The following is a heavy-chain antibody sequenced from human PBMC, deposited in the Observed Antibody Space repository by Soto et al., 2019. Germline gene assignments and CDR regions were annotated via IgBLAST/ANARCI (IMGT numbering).Heavy chain of an antibody. D-gene: IGHD3-10*01. CDR1: SGSISSYY. Sequence: PSETLSLTCTVASGSISSYYWSWLRQPPGKGLEWIGYAYYSGTTNYNSSLKSRVTISIDTSKNQFSLKLSSVTAADTAVYYCAREPVYYGSGSYVYYYGMDVWGQGTTVTVSS. CDR2: AYYSGTT. V-gene: IGHV4-59*12. J-gene: IGHJ6*02. CDR3: AREPVYYGSGSYVYYYGMDV.